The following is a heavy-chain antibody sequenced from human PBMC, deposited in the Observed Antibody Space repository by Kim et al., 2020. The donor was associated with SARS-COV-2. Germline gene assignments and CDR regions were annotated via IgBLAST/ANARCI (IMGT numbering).Heavy chain of an antibody. Sequence: GGSLRLSCAASGFSFSSYAMNWVRQAPGKGLEWVSGIGGSGGNTYYADSVKGRFTISRDNSKNTLYLQMDSLRAEDTAVYYCALYWQLVFFDHWGQGTLVTVS. D-gene: IGHD6-13*01. CDR1: GFSFSSYA. CDR2: IGGSGGNT. CDR3: ALYWQLVFFDH. V-gene: IGHV3-23*01. J-gene: IGHJ4*02.